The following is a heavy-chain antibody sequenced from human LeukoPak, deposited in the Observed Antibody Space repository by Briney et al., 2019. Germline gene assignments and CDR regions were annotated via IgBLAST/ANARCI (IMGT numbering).Heavy chain of an antibody. CDR2: ISSSSSYI. CDR1: GFTFSSYS. D-gene: IGHD5-12*01. CDR3: ARDGSGYSGYGDLDY. Sequence: GGSLRLSCAASGFTFSSYSMNWVRQAPGKGLEWVSSISSSSSYIYYADSVKGRFTISRDNAKNSLFLQMNSLRAEDTAVYYCARDGSGYSGYGDLDYWGQGTLVTVSS. J-gene: IGHJ4*02. V-gene: IGHV3-21*01.